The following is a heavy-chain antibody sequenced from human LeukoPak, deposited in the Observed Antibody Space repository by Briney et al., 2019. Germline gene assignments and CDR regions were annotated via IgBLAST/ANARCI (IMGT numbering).Heavy chain of an antibody. CDR2: IIPIFGTA. V-gene: IGHV1-69*06. J-gene: IGHJ4*02. D-gene: IGHD3-10*01. Sequence: GASVKVSCKASGGTFSSYAISWVRQAPGQGLEWMGGIIPIFGTANYAQKFQGRVTITADKSTSTAYMELSSLRSEDTAVYYCRFTTGSGCNFDYWGQGTLVTVSS. CDR1: GGTFSSYA. CDR3: RFTTGSGCNFDY.